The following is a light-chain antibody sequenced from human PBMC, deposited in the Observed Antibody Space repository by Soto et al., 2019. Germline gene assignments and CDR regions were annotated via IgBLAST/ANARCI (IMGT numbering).Light chain of an antibody. J-gene: IGKJ1*01. Sequence: MTQTPLSLPVTPREPPPLSSRCIQSLLRSNVYTYLGWYLQKPGQSPQLLIYLGSNRASGVPDRFSGSGSGTDFTLKISRVEAEDVGVYFCMQALQTPWAFGQGTKVEIK. CDR2: LGS. CDR3: MQALQTPWA. CDR1: QSLLRSNVYTY. V-gene: IGKV2-28*01.